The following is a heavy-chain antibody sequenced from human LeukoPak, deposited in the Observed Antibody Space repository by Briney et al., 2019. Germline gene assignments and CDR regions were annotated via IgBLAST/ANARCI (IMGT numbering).Heavy chain of an antibody. V-gene: IGHV3-21*01. CDR3: ARRRYSGSYVGLDP. J-gene: IGHJ5*02. CDR1: GFTFSSYS. CDR2: ISNSSSYI. D-gene: IGHD1-26*01. Sequence: GESLRLSCAASGFTFSSYSMNWVRHAPGKGLEWVSSISNSSSYIYYADSGKGRFTRSRGNAKNSLYLQMNSLRAEDTAVYYCARRRYSGSYVGLDPWGQGTLVTVSS.